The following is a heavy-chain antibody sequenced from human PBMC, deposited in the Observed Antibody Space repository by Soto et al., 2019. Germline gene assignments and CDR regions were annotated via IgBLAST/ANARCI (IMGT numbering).Heavy chain of an antibody. Sequence: QVQLVESGGGVVQPGRSLRLSCAASGFTFSNFGMHWVREATGKGLEWVASISYDGNIKYSADSVKGRFNISRDNSKNTLYLQMNSLSSEDTAVYYIAIFWRLVTASVDDYWGQCFLVTVSS. CDR2: ISYDGNIK. J-gene: IGHJ4*02. D-gene: IGHD2-2*01. CDR3: AIFWRLVTASVDDY. V-gene: IGHV3-30*03. CDR1: GFTFSNFG.